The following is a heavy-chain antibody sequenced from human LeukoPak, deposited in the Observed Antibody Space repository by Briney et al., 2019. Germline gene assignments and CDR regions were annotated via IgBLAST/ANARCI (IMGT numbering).Heavy chain of an antibody. J-gene: IGHJ3*02. D-gene: IGHD3-16*01. V-gene: IGHV3-64*01. CDR2: ISSNGGST. CDR3: ARERAWGVRDAFDI. CDR1: GFTFSSYA. Sequence: SGGSLRLSCAASGFTFSSYAMHWVRQAPGKGLEYVSAISSNGGSTYYANSVKGRFTISRDNSKNTLYLQMGSLRAEDMAVYYCARERAWGVRDAFDIWGQGTMVTVSS.